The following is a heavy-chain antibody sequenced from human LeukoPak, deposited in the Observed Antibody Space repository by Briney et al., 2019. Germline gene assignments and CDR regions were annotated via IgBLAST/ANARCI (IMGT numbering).Heavy chain of an antibody. V-gene: IGHV3-11*04. CDR1: GFTFSDYY. J-gene: IGHJ4*02. CDR3: ARGRWLVLVSFDY. D-gene: IGHD6-19*01. Sequence: GGSLRLSCAASGFTFSDYYMSWIRQAPGTGLEWVSYISSSGSTIYYADSVKGRFTISRDNAKNSLYLQMNSLRAEDTAVYYCARGRWLVLVSFDYWGQGTLVTVSS. CDR2: ISSSGSTI.